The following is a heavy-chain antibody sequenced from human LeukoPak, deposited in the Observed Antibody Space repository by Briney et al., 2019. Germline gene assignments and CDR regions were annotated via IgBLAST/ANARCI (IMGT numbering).Heavy chain of an antibody. CDR3: AGLPDFWSGYYRGYPRSWAQP. CDR2: ISWDGGST. Sequence: GSLRLSCAASGFTFDDYTMHWVRQAPGKGLEWVSLISWDGGSTYYADSVKGRFTISRDNSKNSLYLQMNSLRTEDTALYYCAGLPDFWSGYYRGYPRSWAQPWGQGTLVTVSS. J-gene: IGHJ5*02. D-gene: IGHD3-3*01. CDR1: GFTFDDYT. V-gene: IGHV3-43*01.